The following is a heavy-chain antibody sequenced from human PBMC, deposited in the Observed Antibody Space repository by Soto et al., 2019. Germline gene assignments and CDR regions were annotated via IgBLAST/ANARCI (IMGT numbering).Heavy chain of an antibody. Sequence: SVKVSCKASGGTFSSYVISWVRQAPGQGLEWMGGIIPIFGTANYAQKFQGRVTITADESTSTAYMELSSLRSEDTAVYYCARDHRSAGYSSSWYRVGRGMEDWGQGTTVTVTS. CDR3: ARDHRSAGYSSSWYRVGRGMED. CDR2: IIPIFGTA. D-gene: IGHD6-13*01. J-gene: IGHJ6*02. V-gene: IGHV1-69*13. CDR1: GGTFSSYV.